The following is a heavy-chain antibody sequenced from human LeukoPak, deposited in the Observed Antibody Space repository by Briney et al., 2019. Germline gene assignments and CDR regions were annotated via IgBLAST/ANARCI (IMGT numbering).Heavy chain of an antibody. D-gene: IGHD6-19*01. CDR2: INPNSGGT. J-gene: IGHJ4*02. CDR3: ASSVAGNEAFDY. V-gene: IGHV1-2*02. CDR1: GYTFTGYY. Sequence: ASVKVSCKASGYTFTGYYVHWVRQAPGQGLEWMGWINPNSGGTNYAQKFQGRVTMTRDTSISTAYMELSRLRSDDTAVYYCASSVAGNEAFDYWGQGTLVTVSS.